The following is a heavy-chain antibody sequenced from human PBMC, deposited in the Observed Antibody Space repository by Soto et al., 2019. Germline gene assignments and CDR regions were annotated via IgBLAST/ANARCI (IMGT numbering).Heavy chain of an antibody. CDR3: EQSLQWYRHGMDV. Sequence: VQLVQSGAEVQNPGASVTVSCKASGYTFTSYDINWVRQATGQGLEWMGWMNPNSGNTGYPHKFQGRVTMTRNTSKSTAYMELSSLRSEDTAVYYCEQSLQWYRHGMDVWGQGTTVTVSS. CDR1: GYTFTSYD. J-gene: IGHJ6*02. CDR2: MNPNSGNT. V-gene: IGHV1-8*01. D-gene: IGHD2-2*01.